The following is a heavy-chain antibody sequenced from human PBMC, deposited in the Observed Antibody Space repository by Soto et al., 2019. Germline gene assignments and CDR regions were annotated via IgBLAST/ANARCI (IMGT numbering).Heavy chain of an antibody. CDR3: ARAFGGYNYYDSSGYYSVFDY. CDR2: IYYSGST. J-gene: IGHJ4*02. Sequence: SETLSLTCTVSGGSISSYYWSWIRQPPGKGLEWIGYIYYSGSTNYNPSLKSRVTISVDTSKNQFPLKLSSVTAADTAVYYCARAFGGYNYYDSSGYYSVFDYWGQGTPVIV. D-gene: IGHD3-22*01. CDR1: GGSISSYY. V-gene: IGHV4-59*01.